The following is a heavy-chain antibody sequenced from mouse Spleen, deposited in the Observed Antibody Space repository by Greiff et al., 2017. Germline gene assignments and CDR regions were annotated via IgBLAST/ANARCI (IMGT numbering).Heavy chain of an antibody. CDR3: GRASTMITPYAMDY. D-gene: IGHD2-4*01. Sequence: EVQLQQSGAELVRPGALVKLSCKASGFNIKDYYMHWVKQRPEQGLEWIGWIDPENGNTIYDPKFQGKASITADTSSNTAYLQLSSLTSEDTAVYYCGRASTMITPYAMDYWGQGTSVTVSS. V-gene: IGHV14-1*02. CDR1: GFNIKDYY. J-gene: IGHJ4*01. CDR2: IDPENGNT.